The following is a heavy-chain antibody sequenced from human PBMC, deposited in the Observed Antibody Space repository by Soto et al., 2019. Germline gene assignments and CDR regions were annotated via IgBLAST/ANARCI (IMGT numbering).Heavy chain of an antibody. J-gene: IGHJ6*02. CDR3: AIPSGITGMNHYYWYGMDV. Sequence: SVKVSCKASGGTFGSNAISWVRQAPGQGLEWMGGIIPIVGPANYAQKFQGRVTITADESTSTAYMELSSLRSEDTAVYYCAIPSGITGMNHYYWYGMDVWGQGTTVTVSS. CDR2: IIPIVGPA. V-gene: IGHV1-69*13. D-gene: IGHD1-20*01. CDR1: GGTFGSNA.